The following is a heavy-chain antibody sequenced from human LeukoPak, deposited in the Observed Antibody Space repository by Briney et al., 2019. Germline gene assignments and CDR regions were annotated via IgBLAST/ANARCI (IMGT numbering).Heavy chain of an antibody. V-gene: IGHV1-69*04. J-gene: IGHJ4*02. CDR1: GGTFSSYA. CDR3: ARGLTAVAGTLDY. CDR2: IIPILGIA. D-gene: IGHD6-19*01. Sequence: SVKVCCKASGGTFSSYAISWVRQAPGQGLEWMGRIIPILGIANYAQKFQGRVTITADKSTSTAYMELSSLRSEDTAVYYCARGLTAVAGTLDYWGQGTLVTVSS.